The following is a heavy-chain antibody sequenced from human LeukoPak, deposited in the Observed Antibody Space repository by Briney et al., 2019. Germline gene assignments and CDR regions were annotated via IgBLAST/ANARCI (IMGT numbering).Heavy chain of an antibody. CDR3: AREEDKGTLDY. Sequence: SETLSLTCTVSGGSISSYYWSWIRQPPGKGLEWIGYIYYSGSTNYNPSLKSRVTISVDTSKNQSSLKLSSVTAADTAVYYCAREEDKGTLDYWGQGTLVTVSS. CDR2: IYYSGST. J-gene: IGHJ4*02. V-gene: IGHV4-59*01. CDR1: GGSISSYY. D-gene: IGHD2-15*01.